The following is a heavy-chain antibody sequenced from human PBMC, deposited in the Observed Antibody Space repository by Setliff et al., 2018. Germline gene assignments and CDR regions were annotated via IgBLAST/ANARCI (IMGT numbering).Heavy chain of an antibody. CDR2: ISYTGST. J-gene: IGHJ4*02. CDR1: GDSIFDNY. Sequence: SETLSLTCSVSGDSIFDNYWSWIRQSPGRGLEWIAYISYTGSTNYNPPLKSRVTISLDTSKNHFSLNLRSVTAADTAVYYCARLSPYNTGPPFDYWGQGTLVTVSS. CDR3: ARLSPYNTGPPFDY. V-gene: IGHV4-59*08. D-gene: IGHD2-8*02.